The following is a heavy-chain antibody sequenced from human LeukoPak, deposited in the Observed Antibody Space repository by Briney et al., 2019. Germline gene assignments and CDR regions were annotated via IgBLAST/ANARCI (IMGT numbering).Heavy chain of an antibody. Sequence: PGGSLRLSCAASGFSVSAKYMNWVRQAPGKGLEWLSVISTDGGTYFTDSVWGRFTVSRDNSKNTVYLQMNSLRAEDTAVYYCARDTSSGSFYYLDSWGQGTLVAVSS. D-gene: IGHD1-26*01. V-gene: IGHV3-66*02. CDR1: GFSVSAKY. CDR3: ARDTSSGSFYYLDS. CDR2: ISTDGGT. J-gene: IGHJ4*02.